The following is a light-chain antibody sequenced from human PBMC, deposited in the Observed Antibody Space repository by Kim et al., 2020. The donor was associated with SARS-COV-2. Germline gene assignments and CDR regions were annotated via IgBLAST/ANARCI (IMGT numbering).Light chain of an antibody. CDR3: SAWDSSLSAWV. CDR2: RNN. Sequence: RPTATLTSTGNSNNVGNQGAAWLQQHQGHPPELLSYRNNNRPSGISERFSASRSGNTASLTITALQPEDEADYYCSAWDSSLSAWVFGGGTQLTVL. CDR1: SNNVGNQG. J-gene: IGLJ3*02. V-gene: IGLV10-54*04.